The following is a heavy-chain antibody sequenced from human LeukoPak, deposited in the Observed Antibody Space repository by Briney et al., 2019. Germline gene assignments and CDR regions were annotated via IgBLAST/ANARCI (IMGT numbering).Heavy chain of an antibody. D-gene: IGHD3-9*01. Sequence: PSETLSLTCAVSGGSISSSNWWSWVRQPPGKGLEWIGKIYHSGSTNYNPSLKSRVTISVDKSKNQFSLKLSSVTAADTAVYYCASRTHYDILTGYYVDYWGQGTLVTVSS. CDR1: GGSISSSNW. CDR3: ASRTHYDILTGYYVDY. CDR2: IYHSGST. J-gene: IGHJ4*02. V-gene: IGHV4-4*02.